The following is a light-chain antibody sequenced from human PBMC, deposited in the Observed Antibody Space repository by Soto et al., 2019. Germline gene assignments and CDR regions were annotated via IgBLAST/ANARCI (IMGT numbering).Light chain of an antibody. CDR2: GAS. V-gene: IGKV3-20*01. J-gene: IGKJ1*01. CDR1: QSVSSSY. Sequence: EIVLTQSPGTLSLSPGERATLSCKASQSVSSSYLAWYQQKPGQAPRLLIYGASSRATGIPDRFSGSGSGTDCTLTSSKLEPEDLAVYYCQQYGSSPLTFGQGTKVEIK. CDR3: QQYGSSPLT.